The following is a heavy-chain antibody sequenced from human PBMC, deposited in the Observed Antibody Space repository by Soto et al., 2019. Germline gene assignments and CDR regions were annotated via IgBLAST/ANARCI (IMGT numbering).Heavy chain of an antibody. D-gene: IGHD1-7*01. J-gene: IGHJ4*02. Sequence: GGSLRLSCAASGFTFSSYSMNWVRQAPGRGLEWVSYISSSSTIYYADSVKGRFTISRDNAKNSLYLQMNSLRDEDTAVYYCARDTTGTTFCDYWGQGTLVTVSS. CDR1: GFTFSSYS. CDR3: ARDTTGTTFCDY. V-gene: IGHV3-48*02. CDR2: ISSSSTI.